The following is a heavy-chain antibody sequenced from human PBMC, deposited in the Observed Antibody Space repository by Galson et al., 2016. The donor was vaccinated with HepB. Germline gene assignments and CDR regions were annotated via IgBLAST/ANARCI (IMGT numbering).Heavy chain of an antibody. V-gene: IGHV3-23*01. D-gene: IGHD3-16*02. Sequence: SLRLSCAASGFRFSRYAMSWVRQAPGKGLDWASGISGSGVSTHHADSVKVRSTISSDNSKNTLYLQMNSLRVEDTAVYYCTKDDVGGSYLLTHVDSWGQGTLVTVSS. CDR1: GFRFSRYA. CDR3: TKDDVGGSYLLTHVDS. CDR2: ISGSGVST. J-gene: IGHJ4*02.